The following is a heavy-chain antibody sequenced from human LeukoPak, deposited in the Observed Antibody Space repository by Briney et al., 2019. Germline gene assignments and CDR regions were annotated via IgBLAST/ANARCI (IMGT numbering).Heavy chain of an antibody. V-gene: IGHV4-59*01. D-gene: IGHD3-10*01. CDR1: GGSISSYY. CDR2: IYYSGST. Sequence: SETLSLTCTVSGGSISSYYWSWIRQPPGKGLEWIGYIYYSGSTSYNPSLKSRVTTSVDTSKNQFSLKLSSVTAADTAVYHCARDQSGGYYFDYWGQGTLVTVSS. CDR3: ARDQSGGYYFDY. J-gene: IGHJ4*02.